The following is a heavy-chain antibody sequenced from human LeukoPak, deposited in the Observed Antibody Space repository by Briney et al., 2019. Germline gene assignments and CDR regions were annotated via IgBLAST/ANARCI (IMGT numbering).Heavy chain of an antibody. V-gene: IGHV3-23*01. CDR3: AKVRRITNGGYFDY. D-gene: IGHD2-8*01. J-gene: IGHJ4*02. CDR2: ISGSGGST. Sequence: GGSLRLSCAATGFTFSSYAMSWVRQAPGKGLEWVSAISGSGGSTYYADSVKGRFTISRDNSKNTLYLQMNSLRAEDTAVYYCAKVRRITNGGYFDYWGQGTLVTVSS. CDR1: GFTFSSYA.